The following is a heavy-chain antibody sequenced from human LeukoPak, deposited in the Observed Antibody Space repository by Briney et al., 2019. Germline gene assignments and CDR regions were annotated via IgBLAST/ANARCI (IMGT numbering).Heavy chain of an antibody. CDR1: GFTFSSYA. Sequence: GGSLRLSCAASGFTFSSYAMSWVRRAPGKGLEWVSAISGSGGSTYYADSVKGRFTISRDNSKNTLYLQMNSLRAEDTAVYYCAKDSAPYYDFWSGYYPPDYWGQGTLVTVSS. V-gene: IGHV3-23*01. D-gene: IGHD3-3*01. CDR2: ISGSGGST. J-gene: IGHJ4*02. CDR3: AKDSAPYYDFWSGYYPPDY.